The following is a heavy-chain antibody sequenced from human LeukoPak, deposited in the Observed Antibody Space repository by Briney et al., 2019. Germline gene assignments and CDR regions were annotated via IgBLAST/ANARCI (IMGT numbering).Heavy chain of an antibody. Sequence: PSETLSLTCTVSGGSISSYYWSWIWQPPGKGLEWIGYIYYSGSTNYNPSLKSRVTISVDTSKNQFSLKLSSVTAADTAVYYCARVSSAMVTQFDYWGQGTLVTVSS. J-gene: IGHJ4*02. CDR2: IYYSGST. D-gene: IGHD5-18*01. CDR1: GGSISSYY. V-gene: IGHV4-59*01. CDR3: ARVSSAMVTQFDY.